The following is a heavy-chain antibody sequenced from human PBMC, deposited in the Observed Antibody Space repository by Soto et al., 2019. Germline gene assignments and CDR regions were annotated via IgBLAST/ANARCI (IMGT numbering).Heavy chain of an antibody. J-gene: IGHJ6*02. CDR1: GFDASVNY. CDR2: INNGGST. CDR3: VRENYCYGMDV. V-gene: IGHV3-66*01. Sequence: EVQLVESGVTLVQPGGSLKLSCAASGFDASVNYMTWVRQAPGKGLEWVSAINNGGSTFYTDSVKGRFTISRDASKRTLFLQILSLRVEDTAMYYCVRENYCYGMDVWGQGTGVTVSS.